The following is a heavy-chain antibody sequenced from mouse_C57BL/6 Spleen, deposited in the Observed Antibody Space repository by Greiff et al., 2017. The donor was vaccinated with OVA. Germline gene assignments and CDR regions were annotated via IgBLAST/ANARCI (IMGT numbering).Heavy chain of an antibody. D-gene: IGHD2-4*01. CDR1: GYTFTSYC. V-gene: IGHV1-81*01. J-gene: IGHJ3*01. CDR3: AIYYDCDGFAY. Sequence: VQLQQSGAELVRPGASVKLSCKASGYTFTSYCISWVKQRTGQGLEWIGVIYPRSGNTYYNEKFKGKATLTVNKSTSPEYRELRSLTSEASAVYFCAIYYDCDGFAYWGQGTLVTVSA. CDR2: IYPRSGNT.